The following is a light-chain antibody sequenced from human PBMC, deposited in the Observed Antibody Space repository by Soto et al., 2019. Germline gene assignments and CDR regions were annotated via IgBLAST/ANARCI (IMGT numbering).Light chain of an antibody. CDR3: QLCNSSPFT. J-gene: IGKJ4*01. V-gene: IGKV1-9*01. CDR1: QDIRSS. CDR2: TVS. Sequence: DIQLTQSPSFLSASVGDRLTITCRASQDIRSSLAWYQQKPGKAPNLLIYTVSTLQIGVPSRFSGSRAGTEFTLTISSLQPEDFATYCCQLCNSSPFTFGGGTMLEI.